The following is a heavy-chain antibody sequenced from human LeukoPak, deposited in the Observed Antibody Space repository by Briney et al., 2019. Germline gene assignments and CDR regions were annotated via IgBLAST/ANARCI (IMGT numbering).Heavy chain of an antibody. V-gene: IGHV3-20*04. J-gene: IGHJ3*02. D-gene: IGHD3-22*01. Sequence: GGSLRLSCAASGFTFDDYGMSWVRQAPGKGLEWVSGINWNGGSTGYADSVKGRFTISRDNAKNSLYLQMNSLRAEDTALYYCARDSSPSYYYDGNLQGVDAFDIWGQGTMVTVSS. CDR3: ARDSSPSYYYDGNLQGVDAFDI. CDR1: GFTFDDYG. CDR2: INWNGGST.